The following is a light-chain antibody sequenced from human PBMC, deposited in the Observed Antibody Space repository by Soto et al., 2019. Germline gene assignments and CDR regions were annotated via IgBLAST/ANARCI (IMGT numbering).Light chain of an antibody. V-gene: IGLV2-14*01. CDR1: SSDIGSYNY. Sequence: QSALTQPASVSGSPGQSITISCTGTSSDIGSYNYVAWYQQHPGKAPKLIIYEVSNRPSGVSSRFSGSMSGNTASLTISGLQAEDEADYYCGSYTGTIYVFGTGTKVTVL. CDR3: GSYTGTIYV. CDR2: EVS. J-gene: IGLJ1*01.